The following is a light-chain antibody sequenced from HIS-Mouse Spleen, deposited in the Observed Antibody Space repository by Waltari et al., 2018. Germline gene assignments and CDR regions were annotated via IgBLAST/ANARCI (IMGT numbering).Light chain of an antibody. CDR2: DTS. Sequence: QAVVTQEPSLTVSPGGTVTLTCGSSTGAVTSGHYPYWFQQTPGQAPRTLIDDTSNKHPWTPARFSGSLLGGKAALTLSGAQPEDEAEYYCLLSYSGARVFGGGTKLTVL. CDR1: TGAVTSGHY. J-gene: IGLJ3*02. CDR3: LLSYSGARV. V-gene: IGLV7-46*01.